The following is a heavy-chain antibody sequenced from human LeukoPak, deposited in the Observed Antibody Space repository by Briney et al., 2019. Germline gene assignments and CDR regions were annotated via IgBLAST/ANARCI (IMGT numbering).Heavy chain of an antibody. CDR2: IRYDGSNK. V-gene: IGHV3-30*02. J-gene: IGHJ4*02. CDR1: GFTFSSYG. CDR3: AKEWGTYCSSTSCYIFDY. Sequence: PGGSLRLSCAASGFTFSSYGMHWVRQAPGKGLEWGAFIRYDGSNKYYADSVKGRFTISRDNSKNTLYLQMNSLRAEDTAVYYCAKEWGTYCSSTSCYIFDYWGQGTLVTVSS. D-gene: IGHD2-2*01.